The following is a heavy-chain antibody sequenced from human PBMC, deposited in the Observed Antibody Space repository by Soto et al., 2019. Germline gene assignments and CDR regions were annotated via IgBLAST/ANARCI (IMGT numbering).Heavy chain of an antibody. CDR1: GGSISSYY. V-gene: IGHV4-59*08. Sequence: SETLSLTCTVSGGSISSYYWSWIRQPPGKGLEWIGYIYYTGSTNYNPSLKSRVTISVDTSKNQFSLKLSSVTAADTAVYYCARLKMTGTLDAFEIWGQGTMVTVSS. CDR2: IYYTGST. D-gene: IGHD1-7*01. J-gene: IGHJ3*02. CDR3: ARLKMTGTLDAFEI.